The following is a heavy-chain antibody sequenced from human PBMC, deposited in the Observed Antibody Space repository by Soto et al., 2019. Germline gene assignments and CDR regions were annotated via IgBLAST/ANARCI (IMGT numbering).Heavy chain of an antibody. Sequence: SVKVSCKASGGTFSSYAISWVRQAPGQGLEWMGGIIPIFGTANYAQKFQGRVTITADESTSTAYMELSSLRSEDTAVYYCARWPRDYYDSSGYSPNYYYYGMAVWGQGTTVTVSS. J-gene: IGHJ6*02. D-gene: IGHD3-22*01. V-gene: IGHV1-69*13. CDR1: GGTFSSYA. CDR2: IIPIFGTA. CDR3: ARWPRDYYDSSGYSPNYYYYGMAV.